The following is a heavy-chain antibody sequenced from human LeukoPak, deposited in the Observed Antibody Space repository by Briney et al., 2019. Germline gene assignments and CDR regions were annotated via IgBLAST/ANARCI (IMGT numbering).Heavy chain of an antibody. Sequence: ASVKVSCKASGYTFTSYGISWVRQAPGQGLEWMGWISAYNSNTNYAQKLQGRVTMTTDTSTSTAYMELRSLRSDDTAVYYCARALRRDYYYYYMDVWGKGTTVTVSS. CDR1: GYTFTSYG. V-gene: IGHV1-18*01. CDR3: ARALRRDYYYYYMDV. CDR2: ISAYNSNT. J-gene: IGHJ6*03.